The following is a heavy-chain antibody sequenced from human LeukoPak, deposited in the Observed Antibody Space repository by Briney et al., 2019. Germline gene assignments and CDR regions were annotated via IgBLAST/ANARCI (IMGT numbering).Heavy chain of an antibody. V-gene: IGHV1-46*01. J-gene: IGHJ6*03. CDR3: ARDAPIFGVVEGPYMDV. Sequence: ASVKVSCKASGYTFTSYYMHWVRQAPGQGLEWMGIINPSGGSTSYAQKFQGRVTMTRDTSTSTVYMELSRLRSDDTAVYYCARDAPIFGVVEGPYMDVWGKGTTVTVSS. CDR2: INPSGGST. CDR1: GYTFTSYY. D-gene: IGHD3-3*01.